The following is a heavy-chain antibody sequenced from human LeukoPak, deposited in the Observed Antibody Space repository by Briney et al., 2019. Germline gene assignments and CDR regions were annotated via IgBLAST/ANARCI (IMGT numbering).Heavy chain of an antibody. CDR2: INSDGSSA. D-gene: IGHD3-10*01. V-gene: IGHV3-74*01. CDR1: GFTFSNYW. J-gene: IGHJ4*02. Sequence: PGGSLRLSCAASGFTFSNYWMHWVRQAPGKGLVWVSRINSDGSSASYADSVKGRFTMSRDNAKSTLYLQMNSLRAEDTAVYYCVRGSAAGDYWGQGTLVTVSS. CDR3: VRGSAAGDY.